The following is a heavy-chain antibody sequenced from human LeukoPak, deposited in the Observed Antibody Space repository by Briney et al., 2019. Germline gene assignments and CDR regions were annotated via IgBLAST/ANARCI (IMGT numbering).Heavy chain of an antibody. CDR3: AREGKGAAAGTNY. D-gene: IGHD6-13*01. V-gene: IGHV1-69*13. CDR2: IIPIFGTA. J-gene: IGHJ4*02. CDR1: GGTFSSYA. Sequence: ASVKVSCKASGGTFSSYAISWVRQAPGQGLEWMGGIIPIFGTANYAQKFQGRVTITADESTSTAYMELSSLRSEDTAVYYCAREGKGAAAGTNYWGQGTLVTVSS.